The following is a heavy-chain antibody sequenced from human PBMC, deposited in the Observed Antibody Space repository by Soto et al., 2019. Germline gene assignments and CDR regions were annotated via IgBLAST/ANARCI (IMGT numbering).Heavy chain of an antibody. Sequence: QVQLVQSGAEVKKPGASVKVSCKASGDTFTSYDINWVRQATGQGLEWMGWMNPKSGNTGYAQKFQGRVTMTRNTSISTAYMELSSLRSEDTAVYYCARGSACSGGRCYSSDFDSWGQGTLVTVSS. CDR2: MNPKSGNT. CDR1: GDTFTSYD. V-gene: IGHV1-8*02. D-gene: IGHD2-15*01. J-gene: IGHJ4*02. CDR3: ARGSACSGGRCYSSDFDS.